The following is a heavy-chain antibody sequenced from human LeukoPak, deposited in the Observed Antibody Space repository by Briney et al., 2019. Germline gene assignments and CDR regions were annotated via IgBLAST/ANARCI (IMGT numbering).Heavy chain of an antibody. CDR2: IYHSGST. V-gene: IGHV4-30-2*01. Sequence: SETLSLTCTVSGGSISSGGYYWSWIRQPPGKGLEWIGYIYHSGSTYYNPSLKSRVTISVDRSKNQFSLKLSSVTAADTAVYYCAREIYYDSSVGLDSWGQGTLVTVSS. J-gene: IGHJ4*02. CDR3: AREIYYDSSVGLDS. CDR1: GGSISSGGYY. D-gene: IGHD3-22*01.